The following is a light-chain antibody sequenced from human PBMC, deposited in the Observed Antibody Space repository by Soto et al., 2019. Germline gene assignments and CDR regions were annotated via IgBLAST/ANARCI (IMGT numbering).Light chain of an antibody. V-gene: IGKV3-15*01. CDR3: QPHNNWPRT. J-gene: IGKJ1*01. Sequence: IVMTHSPATLSVSPGERATLSCRASQGIGSTLACYQQKPGQTPRLLIYDASTRATAIPARFSGIGSATELTLILSSLRSEEFAVHYSQPHNNWPRTFGQGTQVDIK. CDR1: QGIGST. CDR2: DAS.